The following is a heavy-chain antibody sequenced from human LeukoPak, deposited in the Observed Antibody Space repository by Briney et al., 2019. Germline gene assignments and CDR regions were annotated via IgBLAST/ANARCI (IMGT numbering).Heavy chain of an antibody. V-gene: IGHV4-39*01. CDR3: ASRVAASGRRDY. Sequence: SETLSLXCTVSGGSISSSSYYWGWIRQPPGKGLEWIGSIYYSGSTYYNPSLKSRVTISVDTSKNQFSLKLSSVTAADTAVYYCASRVAASGRRDYWGQGTPVTVSS. CDR1: GGSISSSSYY. J-gene: IGHJ4*02. D-gene: IGHD6-13*01. CDR2: IYYSGST.